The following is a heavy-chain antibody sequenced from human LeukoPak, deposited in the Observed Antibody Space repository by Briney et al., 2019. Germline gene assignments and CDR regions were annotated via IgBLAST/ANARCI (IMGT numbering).Heavy chain of an antibody. V-gene: IGHV3-23*01. CDR3: VKVGSNYGDPKDY. Sequence: VGSLRLSCAASGFIFSSYAMSWVRQAPGKGLEWVSTISGGGDYTFYADSVKGRFTVSRDNSKNTLFVQMNSLRADDTAVYYCVKVGSNYGDPKDYWGQGTLV. CDR1: GFIFSSYA. J-gene: IGHJ4*02. CDR2: ISGGGDYT. D-gene: IGHD4-17*01.